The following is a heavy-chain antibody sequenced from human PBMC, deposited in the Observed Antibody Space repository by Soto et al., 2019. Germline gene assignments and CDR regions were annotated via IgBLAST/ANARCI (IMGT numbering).Heavy chain of an antibody. CDR1: GFIFSTYW. D-gene: IGHD3-3*01. Sequence: PGGSLRLSCAASGFIFSTYWVTWVRQAPGQGLEWVANIQQDGSEKNYVDSVKGRFTISRDNAKNSLYLQMNSLRVEDTAVYYCARVSGENDFWSGYYGNYYDMDVWGQGTTVTVSS. CDR3: ARVSGENDFWSGYYGNYYDMDV. CDR2: IQQDGSEK. V-gene: IGHV3-7*01. J-gene: IGHJ6*02.